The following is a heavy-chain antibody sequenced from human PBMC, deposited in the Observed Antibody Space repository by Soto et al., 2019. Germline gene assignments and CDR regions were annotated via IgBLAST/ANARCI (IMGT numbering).Heavy chain of an antibody. D-gene: IGHD3-10*01. CDR3: AREYHGSGSYSPVFWFDP. CDR2: IYHSGST. Sequence: SETLSLTCAVSSGSISSSNWWSWVRQPPGKGLEWIGEIYHSGSTNYNPSLKSRVTISVDKSKNQFSLKLSSVTAADTAVYYCAREYHGSGSYSPVFWFDPWGQGTLVTVSS. CDR1: SGSISSSNW. V-gene: IGHV4-4*02. J-gene: IGHJ5*02.